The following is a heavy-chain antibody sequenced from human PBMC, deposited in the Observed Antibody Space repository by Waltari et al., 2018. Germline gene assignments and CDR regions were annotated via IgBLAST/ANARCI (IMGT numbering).Heavy chain of an antibody. Sequence: EVQLVESGGGVVRPGGSLRLSCAASGFTFDDYGLSWVRQAPGKGLEWVSGINWNGGSTGDADSVKGRFTISRDNAKNSLYLQMNSLRAEDTALYYCARSSNVWGSGWYDAFDIWGQGTMVTVSS. J-gene: IGHJ3*02. CDR1: GFTFDDYG. D-gene: IGHD6-19*01. V-gene: IGHV3-20*04. CDR2: INWNGGST. CDR3: ARSSNVWGSGWYDAFDI.